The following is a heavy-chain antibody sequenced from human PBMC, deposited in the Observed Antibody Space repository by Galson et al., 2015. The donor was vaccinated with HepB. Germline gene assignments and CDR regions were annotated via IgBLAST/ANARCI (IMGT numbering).Heavy chain of an antibody. CDR1: GFAFSSYG. J-gene: IGHJ4*02. Sequence: SLRLSCAASGFAFSSYGMHWVRQAPGKGLEWVAVIWYDGSNKYYADSVKGRFTISRDNSKNTLYLQMNSLRAEDTAVYYCARDLEYYYDSSGGIDYWGQGTLVTVSS. D-gene: IGHD3-22*01. V-gene: IGHV3-33*08. CDR2: IWYDGSNK. CDR3: ARDLEYYYDSSGGIDY.